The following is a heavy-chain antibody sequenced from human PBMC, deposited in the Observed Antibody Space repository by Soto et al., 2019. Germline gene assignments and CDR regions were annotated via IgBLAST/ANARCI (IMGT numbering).Heavy chain of an antibody. V-gene: IGHV3-30*18. Sequence: FLRLSCAASGFTFSSYGMHWVRQAPGKGLEWVAVISYDGSNKYYADSVKGRFTISRDNSKNTLYLQMNSLRAEDTAVYYCAKNPPNKRPDYIDYYGMDVWGQGTTVTVSS. CDR2: ISYDGSNK. CDR1: GFTFSSYG. D-gene: IGHD4-4*01. CDR3: AKNPPNKRPDYIDYYGMDV. J-gene: IGHJ6*02.